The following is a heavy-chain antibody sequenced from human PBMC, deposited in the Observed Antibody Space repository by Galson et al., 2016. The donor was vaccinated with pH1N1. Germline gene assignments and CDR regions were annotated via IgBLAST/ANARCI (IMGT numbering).Heavy chain of an antibody. D-gene: IGHD3-10*01. Sequence: TLSLTCTVSGGSISSGNYYWSWIRQPAGKGLEWIGYIYTSGSTNYNPSLKSRVTISVDTSKNQFSLKLSSVTAADTAVYYCARDRRVREWGADTFDIWGQGTMVTVSS. V-gene: IGHV4-61*09. CDR3: ARDRRVREWGADTFDI. CDR1: GGSISSGNYY. CDR2: IYTSGST. J-gene: IGHJ3*02.